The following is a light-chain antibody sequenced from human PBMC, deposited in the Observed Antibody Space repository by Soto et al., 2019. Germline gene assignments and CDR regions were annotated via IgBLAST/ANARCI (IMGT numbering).Light chain of an antibody. J-gene: IGLJ3*02. CDR3: SSYTSSSTRV. CDR2: EVS. CDR1: SSDVGGYNY. V-gene: IGLV2-14*01. Sequence: QSALTQPASVSGSPGQSITISCIGTSSDVGGYNYVSWYQQHPGKAPKLMIYEVSNRPSGVSNRFSGSKSGNTASLTISGLQAEDEADYYCSSYTSSSTRVFGGRTKLTVL.